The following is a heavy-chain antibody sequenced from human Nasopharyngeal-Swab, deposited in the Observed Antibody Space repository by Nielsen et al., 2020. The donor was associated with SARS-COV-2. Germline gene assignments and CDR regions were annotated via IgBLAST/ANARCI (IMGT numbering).Heavy chain of an antibody. CDR3: ARTAAFCGGDCYSEYFQH. J-gene: IGHJ1*01. V-gene: IGHV3-21*01. D-gene: IGHD2-21*02. CDR1: GFTFSSYA. Sequence: GGSLRLSCAASGFTFSSYAISWVRQAPGKGLEWVSSISGSSAYIWYADSVKGRFTVSRDNAKNSLYLQMNNLRADDTAIYYCARTAAFCGGDCYSEYFQHWGQGTLVTVSS. CDR2: ISGSSAYI.